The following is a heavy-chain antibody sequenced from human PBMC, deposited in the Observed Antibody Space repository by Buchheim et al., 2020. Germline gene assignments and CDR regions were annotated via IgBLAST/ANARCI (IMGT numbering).Heavy chain of an antibody. J-gene: IGHJ6*02. Sequence: EVQLVESGGGLVKPGGSLRLSCVGSGFTFSHAWMNWVRQAPGKGLEWVGRIKSEPDGETTDYAEPLRGRFTLSRDDSKQTVYLQMNSLKLEDTAVYYCTTDVEYRDGVGYYVRTYGLDVWGQGT. D-gene: IGHD3-3*01. V-gene: IGHV3-15*07. CDR2: IKSEPDGETT. CDR3: TTDVEYRDGVGYYVRTYGLDV. CDR1: GFTFSHAW.